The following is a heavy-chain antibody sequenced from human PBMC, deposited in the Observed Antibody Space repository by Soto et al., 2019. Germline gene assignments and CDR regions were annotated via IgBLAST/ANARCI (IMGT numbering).Heavy chain of an antibody. J-gene: IGHJ5*02. Sequence: PSETLSLTCTVSGDSMKGGGFYWSWIRQYPGKGLEYIGSIYFSGNTYYNPSLESRIALSVDASKDQFFLSLSSVTAADTAVYFCARISGKCGWFDPWGQGTLVTVSS. D-gene: IGHD6-19*01. CDR1: GDSMKGGGFY. V-gene: IGHV4-31*03. CDR2: IYFSGNT. CDR3: ARISGKCGWFDP.